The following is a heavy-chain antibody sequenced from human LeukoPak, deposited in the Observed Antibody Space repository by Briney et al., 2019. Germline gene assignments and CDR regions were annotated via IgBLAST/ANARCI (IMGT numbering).Heavy chain of an antibody. J-gene: IGHJ4*02. D-gene: IGHD3-10*01. Sequence: ASVKVSCKAFGYTFTSYDINWVRQATGQGLEWMGWMNPNSGNTGYAQKFQGRVTMTRNTSISTAYMELSSLRSEDTAVYYCARGGHYGSGSYYNLALPFDYWGQGTLVTVSS. CDR2: MNPNSGNT. CDR1: GYTFTSYD. CDR3: ARGGHYGSGSYYNLALPFDY. V-gene: IGHV1-8*01.